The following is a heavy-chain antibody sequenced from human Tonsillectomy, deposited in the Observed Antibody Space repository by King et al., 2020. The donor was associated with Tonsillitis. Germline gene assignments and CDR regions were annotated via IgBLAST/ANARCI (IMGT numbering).Heavy chain of an antibody. V-gene: IGHV4-39*07. CDR3: ARLLICGWLFDY. CDR2: IYSGGKT. D-gene: IGHD3/OR15-3a*01. J-gene: IGHJ4*02. Sequence: QLQESGPGLVKPSETLSLTCTVSGGSVSSTSFYWAWIRQPPGKGLEWIGSIYSGGKTYYNSSLKSRVTISEDTSKKQFSLKLSSVTAADTAAYYCARLLICGWLFDYWGQGTLVTVSS. CDR1: GGSVSSTSFY.